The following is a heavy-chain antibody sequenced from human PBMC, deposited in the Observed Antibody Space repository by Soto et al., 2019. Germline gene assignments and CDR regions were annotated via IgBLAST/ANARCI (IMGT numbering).Heavy chain of an antibody. CDR2: ISYDGSNK. J-gene: IGHJ6*02. V-gene: IGHV3-30*18. Sequence: QVQLVESGGGVVQPGRSLRLSCAASGFTFSSYGMHWVRQAPGKGLEWVAVISYDGSNKYYADSVKGRFTISRDNSKNTEYLKMNSLRAEDTAVYYCAKDPGLLWFGGLLEAYYYYYGMDVWGQGTTVTVSS. CDR1: GFTFSSYG. D-gene: IGHD3-10*01. CDR3: AKDPGLLWFGGLLEAYYYYYGMDV.